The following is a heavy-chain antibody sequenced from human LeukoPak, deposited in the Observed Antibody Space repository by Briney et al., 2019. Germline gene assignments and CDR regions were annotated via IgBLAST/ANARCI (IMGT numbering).Heavy chain of an antibody. CDR1: GYSISSGYY. D-gene: IGHD2-21*01. CDR3: ARLVTTAYWNWFDP. V-gene: IGHV4-38-2*01. CDR2: IYHSGST. J-gene: IGHJ5*02. Sequence: PSETLSLTCAVSGYSISSGYYWGWIRQPPGKGLEWFGSIYHSGSTYYNPSLKSRVTISVDTSKNQFSLKLSSVTAADTAVYYCARLVTTAYWNWFDPWGQGTLVTVSS.